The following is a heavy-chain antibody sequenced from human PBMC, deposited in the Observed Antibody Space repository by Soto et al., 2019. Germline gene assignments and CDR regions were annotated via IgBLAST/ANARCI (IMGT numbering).Heavy chain of an antibody. J-gene: IGHJ5*02. CDR1: GGSISSGDYY. CDR3: ARELHYYDSSGYYFSWFDP. Sequence: SETLSLTCTVSGGSISSGDYYWSWIRQPPGKGLEWIGYIYYSGSTYYNPSLKSRVTISVDTSKNQFSLKLSSVTAADTAVYYCARELHYYDSSGYYFSWFDPWGQGTLVTVS. V-gene: IGHV4-30-4*01. CDR2: IYYSGST. D-gene: IGHD3-22*01.